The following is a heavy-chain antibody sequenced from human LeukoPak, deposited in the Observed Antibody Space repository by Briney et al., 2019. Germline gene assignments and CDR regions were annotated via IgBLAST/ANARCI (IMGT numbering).Heavy chain of an antibody. D-gene: IGHD1-26*01. Sequence: PGGSLRLSCAASGFTFSSYSMNWVRQAPGKGLEWVSYISSGSTSIYYADSVKGRFTISRDNAKNSLYLQMNSLRAEDTAVYYCARRVGAPHLDYWGQGTLVTVSS. J-gene: IGHJ4*02. CDR2: ISSGSTSI. V-gene: IGHV3-48*04. CDR1: GFTFSSYS. CDR3: ARRVGAPHLDY.